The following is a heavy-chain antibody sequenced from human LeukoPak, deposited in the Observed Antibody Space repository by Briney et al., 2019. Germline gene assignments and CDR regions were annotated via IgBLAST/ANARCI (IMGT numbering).Heavy chain of an antibody. Sequence: GGSLRLSCAASGFTFISYAMSWVRQAPGKGLEWVSAISGSGGSTYYADSVKGRFTISRDNSRNTLYLQMNSLRPEDTAVYYCARGPTGALKFDLWGRGTLVTVSS. J-gene: IGHJ2*01. D-gene: IGHD7-27*01. CDR3: ARGPTGALKFDL. CDR1: GFTFISYA. V-gene: IGHV3-23*01. CDR2: ISGSGGST.